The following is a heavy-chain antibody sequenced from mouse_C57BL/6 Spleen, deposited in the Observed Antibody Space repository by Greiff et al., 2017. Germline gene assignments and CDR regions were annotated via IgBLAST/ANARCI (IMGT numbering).Heavy chain of an antibody. CDR1: GYTFTSYG. CDR3: ARYGRKEDYAMDY. J-gene: IGHJ4*01. V-gene: IGHV1-81*01. CDR2: IYPRSGTT. Sequence: QVQLQQSGAELARPGASVKLSCKASGYTFTSYGISWVKQRTGQGLEWIGEIYPRSGTTYYNEKFKGKATLTAEKSSSTAYMELRSLTSEDAAVYFCARYGRKEDYAMDYWGQGTSVTVSS. D-gene: IGHD1-1*01.